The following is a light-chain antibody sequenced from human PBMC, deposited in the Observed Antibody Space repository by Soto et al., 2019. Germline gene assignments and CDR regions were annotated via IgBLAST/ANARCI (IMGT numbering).Light chain of an antibody. CDR3: SSYTSSNTLV. J-gene: IGLJ1*01. V-gene: IGLV2-14*01. CDR2: EVT. CDR1: SSDIGGYNY. Sequence: QSVLTQPASVSGSPGQSITISCTGGSSDIGGYNYVSWFQQHPGKAPKLMIDEVTNRPSGVSNRFSGSKSGSTASLTISGLQAEDEADYYCSSYTSSNTLVFGTGTKLTVL.